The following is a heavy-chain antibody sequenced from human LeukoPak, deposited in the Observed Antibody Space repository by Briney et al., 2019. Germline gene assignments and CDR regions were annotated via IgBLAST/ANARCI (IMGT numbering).Heavy chain of an antibody. Sequence: SGTLSLTCAVSGGSISSSNWWSWVRQPPGKGLEWLGEIYHSGSTNYNPSLKSRVTISVDKSKNQFSLKLSSVTAADTAVYYCAREGGPIYSGSYSYFDYWGQGTLVTVSS. CDR2: IYHSGST. CDR3: AREGGPIYSGSYSYFDY. D-gene: IGHD1-26*01. J-gene: IGHJ4*02. V-gene: IGHV4-4*02. CDR1: GGSISSSNW.